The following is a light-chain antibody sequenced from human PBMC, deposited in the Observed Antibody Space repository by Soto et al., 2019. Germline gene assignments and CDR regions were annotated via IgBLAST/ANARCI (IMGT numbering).Light chain of an antibody. Sequence: DIQMTQSPSTLSASVGDRVTITCRASQSISSWLAWYQQKPGKAPKLLIYDASSFQSGVPSRFSGSGSGTQFTLTISSLQPDDFGTYYCQQYHSYPYTFGQGTKLEIK. J-gene: IGKJ2*01. V-gene: IGKV1-5*01. CDR1: QSISSW. CDR3: QQYHSYPYT. CDR2: DAS.